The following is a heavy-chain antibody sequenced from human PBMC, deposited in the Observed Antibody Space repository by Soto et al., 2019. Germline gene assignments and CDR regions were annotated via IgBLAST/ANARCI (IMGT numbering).Heavy chain of an antibody. CDR3: ATGSGVVTMLGVVPPAGYGMDV. Sequence: ASVKVSCKASGYTFTGYYMHWVRQAPGQGLEWMGWINPNSGGTNYAQKFQGRVTMTRDTSISTAYIELSRLRSDDTSLDYCATGSGVVTMLGVVPPAGYGMDVWGQGTTGTVS. CDR2: INPNSGGT. D-gene: IGHD3-3*01. CDR1: GYTFTGYY. J-gene: IGHJ6*02. V-gene: IGHV1-2*02.